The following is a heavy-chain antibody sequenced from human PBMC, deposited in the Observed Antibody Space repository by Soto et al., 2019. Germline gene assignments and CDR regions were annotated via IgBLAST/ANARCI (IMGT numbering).Heavy chain of an antibody. Sequence: QVQVVKSGTEVKKPGASVKVSCKASGYTFTNYGISWVRQAPGQGLEWMGWISAYNGNTNYAQIFQGRVTLTTDTSTTTAYMELRSLRSDDTAVYYCARGDSSSGLDPWGQGTLVTVSS. CDR3: ARGDSSSGLDP. CDR2: ISAYNGNT. J-gene: IGHJ5*02. CDR1: GYTFTNYG. D-gene: IGHD6-6*01. V-gene: IGHV1-18*01.